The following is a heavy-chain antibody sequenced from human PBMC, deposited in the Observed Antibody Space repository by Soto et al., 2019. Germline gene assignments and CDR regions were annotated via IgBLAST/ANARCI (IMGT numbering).Heavy chain of an antibody. V-gene: IGHV3-66*01. CDR3: ARSFLWFGERGGFDY. CDR1: GFTVSSNY. Sequence: EVQLVESGGGLVQPGGSLRLSCAASGFTVSSNYMSWVRQAPGKGLEWVSVIYSGGSTYYADSVKGRFTISRDNSKNTLYLRMNSLRAEDTAVYYCARSFLWFGERGGFDYWGQGTLVTVSS. J-gene: IGHJ4*02. D-gene: IGHD3-10*01. CDR2: IYSGGST.